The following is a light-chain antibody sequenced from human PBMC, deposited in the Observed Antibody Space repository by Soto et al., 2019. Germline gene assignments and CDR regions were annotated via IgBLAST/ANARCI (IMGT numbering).Light chain of an antibody. CDR2: EVS. CDR1: GSAVGTYNL. V-gene: IGLV2-14*02. CDR3: SSYTSSSTRVV. J-gene: IGLJ2*01. Sequence: QSALTQPASISGSPGQSITISCAGTGSAVGTYNLVSWYQQHPGKAPNLIIYEVSNRPSGVSNRFSGSKSGNTASLTISGLQAEDEADYYCSSYTSSSTRVVFGGGTKLTVL.